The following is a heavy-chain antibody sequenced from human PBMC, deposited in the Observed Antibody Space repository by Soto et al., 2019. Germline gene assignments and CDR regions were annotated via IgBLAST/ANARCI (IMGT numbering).Heavy chain of an antibody. Sequence: VVSLILSCSVAGFTVSDSMSCFRQAPWKGLECVSFIHSDCSTHYTDSVMFRFTISRDNSKNTMYLQMDRLRVDDTAVYFCASDDSGQFDYWGQGTLVTVSS. D-gene: IGHD6-19*01. CDR3: ASDDSGQFDY. CDR2: IHSDCST. J-gene: IGHJ4*02. V-gene: IGHV3-53*01. CDR1: GFTVSDS.